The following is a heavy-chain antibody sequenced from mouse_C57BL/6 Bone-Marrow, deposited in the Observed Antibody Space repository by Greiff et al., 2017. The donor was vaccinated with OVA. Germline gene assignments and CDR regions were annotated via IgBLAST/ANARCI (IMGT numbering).Heavy chain of an antibody. J-gene: IGHJ3*01. V-gene: IGHV1-54*01. Sequence: QVHVKQSGAELVRPGTSVKVSCKASGYAFTNYLIEWVKQRPGQGLEWIGVINPGSGGTNYNEKFKGKATLTADKSSSTAYMQLSSLTSEDSAVYFGARAKDYDDPAWFAYWGQGTLVTVSA. D-gene: IGHD2-4*01. CDR2: INPGSGGT. CDR3: ARAKDYDDPAWFAY. CDR1: GYAFTNYL.